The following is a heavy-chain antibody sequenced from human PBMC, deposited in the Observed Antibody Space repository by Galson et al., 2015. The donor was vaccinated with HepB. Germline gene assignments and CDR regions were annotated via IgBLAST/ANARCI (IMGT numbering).Heavy chain of an antibody. J-gene: IGHJ4*02. D-gene: IGHD3-22*01. CDR1: GYTFTSYY. CDR3: ARVRNYYDSSGYYWEYYFDY. V-gene: IGHV1-46*03. CDR2: INPSGGST. Sequence: SVKVSCKASGYTFTSYYMHWVRQAPGQGLEWMGIINPSGGSTSYAQKFQGRVTMTRDTSTSTVYMELSGLRSEDTAVYYCARVRNYYDSSGYYWEYYFDYWGQGTLVTVSS.